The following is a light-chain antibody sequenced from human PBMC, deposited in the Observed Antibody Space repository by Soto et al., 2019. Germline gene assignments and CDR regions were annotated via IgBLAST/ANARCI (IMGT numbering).Light chain of an antibody. Sequence: EIVMTQAPATLAVSPGERATLSCRASQSVGNNLAWYRQKSGQAPRLLIYGASSRATGFPDRFSGSGSGTDFTLTISRLEPEDFAVYYCQQYGNSPWTFGLGTKVDI. V-gene: IGKV3-20*01. CDR3: QQYGNSPWT. J-gene: IGKJ1*01. CDR1: QSVGNN. CDR2: GAS.